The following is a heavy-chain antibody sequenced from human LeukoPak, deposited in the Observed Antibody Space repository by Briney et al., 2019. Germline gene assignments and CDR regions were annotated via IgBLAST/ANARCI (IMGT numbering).Heavy chain of an antibody. D-gene: IGHD3-22*01. CDR2: ISNHGNDG. CDR1: GFTFTNYA. Sequence: GGSLRLSCAASGFTFTNYAMHWVRQTPGKGLEWVAVISNHGNDGFYADSVKGRFTISRDNSKNTLCLQMDSLRPEDTAVYYCTRDRGPMNDFDSWGQGTLVTVSS. V-gene: IGHV3-30*01. CDR3: TRDRGPMNDFDS. J-gene: IGHJ4*02.